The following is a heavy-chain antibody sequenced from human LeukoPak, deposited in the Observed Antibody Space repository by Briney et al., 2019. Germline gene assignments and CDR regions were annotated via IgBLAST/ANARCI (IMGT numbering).Heavy chain of an antibody. D-gene: IGHD5-12*01. Sequence: GASVKVSCKASGYTFTGYYMHWVRHAPGQGLEWMGWINSNSGGTNYAQKFQGRVTMTRDTSIGTAYMELSRLRSDDTAVYYCARDAAGYDLGVDYWGQGTLVTVSS. CDR3: ARDAAGYDLGVDY. J-gene: IGHJ4*02. CDR2: INSNSGGT. CDR1: GYTFTGYY. V-gene: IGHV1-2*02.